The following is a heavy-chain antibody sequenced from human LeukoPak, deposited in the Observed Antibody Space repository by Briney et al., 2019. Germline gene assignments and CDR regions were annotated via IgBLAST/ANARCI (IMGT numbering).Heavy chain of an antibody. Sequence: SETLSLTCAVYGGSFSGYYWSWIRQPPGKGLEWIGEINHSGSTNHNPSLKSRVTISVDTSKNQFSLKLSSVTAADTAVYYCARGVALMVYAYWFDPWGQGTLVTVSS. V-gene: IGHV4-34*01. J-gene: IGHJ5*02. CDR3: ARGVALMVYAYWFDP. D-gene: IGHD2-8*01. CDR2: INHSGST. CDR1: GGSFSGYY.